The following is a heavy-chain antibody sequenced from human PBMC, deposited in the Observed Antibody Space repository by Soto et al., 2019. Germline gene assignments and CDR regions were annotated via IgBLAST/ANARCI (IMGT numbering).Heavy chain of an antibody. V-gene: IGHV4-59*01. CDR1: SISTYY. CDR2: IYYMGRT. CDR3: ARDPVGVTHFDY. Sequence: QVQLQESGPGLVKPSETLSLTCTVDSISTYYWNWIRQSPGKGLEWIGDIYYMGRTNYNPTLRSRVTISIDTSSNQFSLKLRSVTAADTAVYYCARDPVGVTHFDYWGQGALVTVSS. D-gene: IGHD1-26*01. J-gene: IGHJ4*02.